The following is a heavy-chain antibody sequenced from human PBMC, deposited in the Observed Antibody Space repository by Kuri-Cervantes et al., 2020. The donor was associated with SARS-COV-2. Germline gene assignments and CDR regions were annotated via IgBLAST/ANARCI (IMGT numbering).Heavy chain of an antibody. D-gene: IGHD3-10*01. CDR2: INPNSGGT. CDR1: GYTFTGYY. Sequence: ASVKVSCKASGYTFTGYYIYWVRQAPGQGLEWMGWINPNSGGTNYAQKFQGWVTMTRDTSLSISYMELSRLTSDDMAVYYCARGEGSRGLMVVLGWRGAGRLDFWGQGTLVTVSS. J-gene: IGHJ4*02. CDR3: ARGEGSRGLMVVLGWRGAGRLDF. V-gene: IGHV1-2*04.